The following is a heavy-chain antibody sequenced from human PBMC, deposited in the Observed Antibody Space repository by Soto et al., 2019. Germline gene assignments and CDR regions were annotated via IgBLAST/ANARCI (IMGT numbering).Heavy chain of an antibody. J-gene: IGHJ4*02. Sequence: GASVKVSCKASGYTFSNYYTHWVRQAPGQGLEWMGGINPNGDTTYYAQKFLGRLTVTRDTSTSTVYMELSSLRSDDTAVYYCAREGAAAAKMFDYWGQGTLVTVS. V-gene: IGHV1-46*01. CDR1: GYTFSNYY. CDR2: INPNGDTT. D-gene: IGHD6-13*01. CDR3: AREGAAAAKMFDY.